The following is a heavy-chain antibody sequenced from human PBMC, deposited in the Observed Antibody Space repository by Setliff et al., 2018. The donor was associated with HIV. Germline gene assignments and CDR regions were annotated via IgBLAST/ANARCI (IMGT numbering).Heavy chain of an antibody. V-gene: IGHV4-59*01. CDR3: ARVEAKIRGATYGMDV. J-gene: IGHJ6*02. Sequence: PGGSLRLSCAASGFTFNNYAMSWIRQAPGKGLEWIGTMYFSGNARNSPSLKSRVTISLDTSKNQLSLNLTSVTAADTAVYYCARVEAKIRGATYGMDVWGQGTTVTVSS. CDR2: MYFSGNA. D-gene: IGHD3-10*01. CDR1: GFTFNNYA.